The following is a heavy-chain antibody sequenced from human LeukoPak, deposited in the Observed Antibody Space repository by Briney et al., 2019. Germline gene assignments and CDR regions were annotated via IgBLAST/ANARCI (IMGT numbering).Heavy chain of an antibody. V-gene: IGHV3-30*18. D-gene: IGHD3-9*01. CDR2: ISYDGSNK. CDR3: AKTLREFYDWLLPDY. Sequence: GRSLRLSCAASGFTFSSYGMHWVRQAPGKGLEWVAVISYDGSNKYYADSVKGRFTISRDNSKNTLYLQMNSLRAEDTAVYYCAKTLREFYDWLLPDYWGQGTLVTVSS. J-gene: IGHJ4*02. CDR1: GFTFSSYG.